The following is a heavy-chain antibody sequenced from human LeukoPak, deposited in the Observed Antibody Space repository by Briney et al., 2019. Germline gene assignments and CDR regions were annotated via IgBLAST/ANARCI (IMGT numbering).Heavy chain of an antibody. Sequence: RSSETLSLTCTVPGGSISSYYWSWIRQPPGKGLEWIGYIYYSGSTNYNPSLKSRVTISVDTSKNQFSLKLSSVTAADTAVYYCARGKRFGWFDPWGQGTLVTVSS. V-gene: IGHV4-59*01. J-gene: IGHJ5*02. D-gene: IGHD3-10*01. CDR3: ARGKRFGWFDP. CDR1: GGSISSYY. CDR2: IYYSGST.